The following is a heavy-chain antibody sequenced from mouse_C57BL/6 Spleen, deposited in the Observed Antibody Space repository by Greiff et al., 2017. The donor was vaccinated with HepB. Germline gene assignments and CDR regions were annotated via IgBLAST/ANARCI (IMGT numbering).Heavy chain of an antibody. V-gene: IGHV5-9-1*02. D-gene: IGHD1-1*01. CDR1: GFTFSSYA. Sequence: EVKLVESGEGLVKPGGSLKLSCAASGFTFSSYAMSWVRQTPEKRLEWVAYISSGGDYIYYADTVKGRFTISRDNARNTLYLQMSRLKSEDTAMYYCTRGGITTVVATGFDYWGQGTTLTVAS. CDR2: ISSGGDYI. J-gene: IGHJ2*01. CDR3: TRGGITTVVATGFDY.